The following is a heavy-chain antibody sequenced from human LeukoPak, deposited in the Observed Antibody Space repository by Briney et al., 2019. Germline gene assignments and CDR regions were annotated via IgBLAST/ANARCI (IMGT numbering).Heavy chain of an antibody. CDR3: ARGPRVQVPAAIYYYYYGMDV. CDR1: GYTFTSYD. V-gene: IGHV1-8*01. Sequence: ASVKVSCKASGYTFTSYDINWVRQATGQGLEWMGWMNPNSGNTGYAQKFQGRVTMTRNTSISTAYMELSSLRSEDTAVYYCARGPRVQVPAAIYYYYYGMDVWGQGTTVTVSS. J-gene: IGHJ6*02. D-gene: IGHD2-2*01. CDR2: MNPNSGNT.